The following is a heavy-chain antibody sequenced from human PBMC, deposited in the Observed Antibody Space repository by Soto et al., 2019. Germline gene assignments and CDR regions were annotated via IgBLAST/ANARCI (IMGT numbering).Heavy chain of an antibody. V-gene: IGHV4-34*01. J-gene: IGHJ6*02. CDR1: GGSFSGYY. CDR2: INHSGST. CDR3: ASRRSTISFYYYYGMDV. Sequence: SETLSLTCAGYGGSFSGYYWSGIRQPPGKGLEWIGEINHSGSTNYNPSLKSRVTISVDTSKNQFSLKLSSVTAADTAVYYCASRRSTISFYYYYGMDVWGQGTTVT. D-gene: IGHD3-9*01.